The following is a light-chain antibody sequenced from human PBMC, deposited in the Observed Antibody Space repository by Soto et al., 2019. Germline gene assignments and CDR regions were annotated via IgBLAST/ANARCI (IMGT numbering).Light chain of an antibody. CDR2: DTT. J-gene: IGKJ2*01. CDR1: QDLTNY. Sequence: DIQMTQSPPSLAASVGDTVTITCQASQDLTNYLNWYQQKPGEAPKLLIYDTTTLEEGVPSRFSGRGSGKPFTFTIYRLQPEDASIYSCQQYVKLPYTFGQGTKLEIK. V-gene: IGKV1-33*01. CDR3: QQYVKLPYT.